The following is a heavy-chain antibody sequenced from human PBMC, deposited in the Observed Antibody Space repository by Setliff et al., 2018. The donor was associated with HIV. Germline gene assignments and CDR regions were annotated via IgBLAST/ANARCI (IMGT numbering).Heavy chain of an antibody. CDR1: GYTLTELS. CDR3: AGGLVSQKVPFDP. V-gene: IGHV1-24*01. Sequence: ASVKVSCKISGYTLTELSIHWVRQAPGKGLEWMANFDPEDGETFYAQKLQGRVTMTTDTSTSTAYMELSSLGSEDTAVYYCAGGLVSQKVPFDPWGQGTLVTVSS. CDR2: FDPEDGET. D-gene: IGHD1-1*01. J-gene: IGHJ5*02.